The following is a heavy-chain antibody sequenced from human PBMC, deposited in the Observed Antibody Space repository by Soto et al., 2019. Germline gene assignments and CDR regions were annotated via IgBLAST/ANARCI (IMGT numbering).Heavy chain of an antibody. V-gene: IGHV1-46*01. D-gene: IGHD5-12*01. CDR1: GYTFTSYY. CDR3: AGASIVAIWPERYYYCGMDV. CDR2: INPSGRRT. J-gene: IGHJ6*02. Sequence: ASVKVSCKASGYTFTSYYMHWVRQAPGQGLEWMVIINPSGRRTSYAQKFQGRVTMTRDTSTSTVYMELSSLRSEDTAVYYCAGASIVAIWPERYYYCGMDVWGQGTTVTVSS.